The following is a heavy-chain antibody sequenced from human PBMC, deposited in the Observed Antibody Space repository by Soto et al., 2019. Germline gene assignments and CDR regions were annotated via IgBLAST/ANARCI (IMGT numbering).Heavy chain of an antibody. CDR2: IYYIGNN. CDR1: NGSISSRSSY. J-gene: IGHJ4*02. CDR3: GGQDYGAKGDYCEN. Sequence: QLQLQESGSGLVKPSETLSLTCIVSNGSISSRSSYWGWIRQTPGKGLEWIGSIYYIGNNYYNPSLKSRVTRAIDTSKTQFSLKTNSVTAADTAVYFCGGQDYGAKGDYCENWGQGALVTVSS. V-gene: IGHV4-39*01. D-gene: IGHD4-17*01.